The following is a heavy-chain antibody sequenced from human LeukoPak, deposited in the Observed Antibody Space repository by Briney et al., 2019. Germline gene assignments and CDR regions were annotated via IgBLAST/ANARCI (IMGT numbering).Heavy chain of an antibody. CDR1: GFTFSSYS. V-gene: IGHV3-21*01. CDR3: ARGPAEVDAFDI. Sequence: PGGSLRLSCAASGFTFSSYSMNWVRQAPGKGLEWVSSISSSSSYIYYADSVKGRFTISRDNAKNSLYLQMNSLRAEDTAVYYCARGPAEVDAFDIWGQGTMVTVSS. CDR2: ISSSSSYI. J-gene: IGHJ3*02.